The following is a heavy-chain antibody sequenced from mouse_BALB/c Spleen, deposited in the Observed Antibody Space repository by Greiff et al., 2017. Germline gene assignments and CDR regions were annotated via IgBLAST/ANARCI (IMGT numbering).Heavy chain of an antibody. CDR2: INPSNGRT. J-gene: IGHJ3*01. D-gene: IGHD2-2*01. CDR1: GYTFTSYW. V-gene: IGHV1S81*02. Sequence: VQLQQSGADLVKPGASVKLSCKASGYTFTSYWMHWVKQRPGQGLEWIGEINPSNGRTNYNEKFKSKATLTVDKSSSTAYMQLSSLTSEDSAVYYCARYGYDEGFAYWGQGTLVTVSA. CDR3: ARYGYDEGFAY.